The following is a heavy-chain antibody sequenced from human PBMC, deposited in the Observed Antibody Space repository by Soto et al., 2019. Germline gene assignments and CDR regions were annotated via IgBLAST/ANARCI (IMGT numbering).Heavy chain of an antibody. CDR3: AVEVSRDFWSSPSGMDV. CDR1: GFTLSYYG. D-gene: IGHD3-3*01. J-gene: IGHJ6*02. CDR2: VSPNGQGI. V-gene: IGHV3-23*01. Sequence: QSGGSLRLSCAASGFTLSYYGMSWVRQAPGKGLEWVSAVSPNGQGIYYADSVRGRFTISRDNSKNTLYLQMNSLRAEDTAVYYCAVEVSRDFWSSPSGMDVWGQGTTVTVSS.